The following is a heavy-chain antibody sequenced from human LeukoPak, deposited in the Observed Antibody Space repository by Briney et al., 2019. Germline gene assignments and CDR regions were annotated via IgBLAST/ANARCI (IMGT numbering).Heavy chain of an antibody. V-gene: IGHV4-59*08. CDR3: ARGRYYGDYVDY. D-gene: IGHD4-17*01. CDR2: HYYSGTT. CDR1: GGSISSYY. Sequence: PSETLSLTCTVSGGSISSYYWSWIRQAPGKGLEWIGYHYYSGTTNYSPSLKSRVDISIDTFRNQFSLRLTSVTAADTAVHYCARGRYYGDYVDYWGQGALVTVSS. J-gene: IGHJ4*02.